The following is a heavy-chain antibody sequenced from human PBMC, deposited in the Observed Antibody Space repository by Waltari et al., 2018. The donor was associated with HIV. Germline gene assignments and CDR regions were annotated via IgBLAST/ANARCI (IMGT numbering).Heavy chain of an antibody. CDR3: ARTYYDIFTGYFVPSWFDP. D-gene: IGHD3-9*01. CDR2: INTYNGNT. J-gene: IGHJ5*02. Sequence: QVQLVQSGPEVKKPGASVKVSCKTSGYTFTSYGISWVRQAPGQGPEWMGWINTYNGNTKYEQKVQGRVTMTTDTATSTAYMELKSLRSDDTAVYYCARTYYDIFTGYFVPSWFDPWGQGTLVTVSS. V-gene: IGHV1-18*01. CDR1: GYTFTSYG.